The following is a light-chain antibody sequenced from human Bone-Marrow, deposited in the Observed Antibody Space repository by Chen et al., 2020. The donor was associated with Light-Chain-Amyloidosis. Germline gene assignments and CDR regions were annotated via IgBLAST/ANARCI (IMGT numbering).Light chain of an antibody. CDR3: MQSIHLRT. Sequence: DVVMTQTPLSLSVTPGQPASIPGKARQSLLYSNGVTYLYWFLQKPGRPPQLMIYEAFNRFSGGPHRVSGRGSGTDFTLKISRVEAEGGGTYYCMQSIHLRTFGQGTKVEIK. J-gene: IGKJ1*01. CDR1: QSLLYSNGVTY. CDR2: EAF. V-gene: IGKV2D-29*01.